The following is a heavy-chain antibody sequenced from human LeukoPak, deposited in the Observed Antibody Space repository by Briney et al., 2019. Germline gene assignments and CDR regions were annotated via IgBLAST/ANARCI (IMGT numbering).Heavy chain of an antibody. CDR1: GGTFSSYA. CDR2: ISAYNGNT. V-gene: IGHV1-18*01. CDR3: AVGPNYFDY. J-gene: IGHJ4*02. Sequence: ASVKVSCKASGGTFSSYAISWVRQAPGQGLEWMGWISAYNGNTNYAQRFQGRVTMTTDTSTSTAYMELRSLRSDDTAVYYCAVGPNYFDYWGQGTLVTVSS.